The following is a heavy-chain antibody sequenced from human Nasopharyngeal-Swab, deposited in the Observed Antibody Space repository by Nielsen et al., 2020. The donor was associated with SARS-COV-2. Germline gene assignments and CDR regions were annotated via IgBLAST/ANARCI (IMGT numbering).Heavy chain of an antibody. D-gene: IGHD3-10*01. CDR3: ANHLPGTYYFYY. CDR1: GFSFSDYY. V-gene: IGHV3-11*01. CDR2: ISSSGSTI. J-gene: IGHJ4*02. Sequence: GESLKISCAASGFSFSDYYMGWIRQAPGKGLEWVSYISSSGSTIYYADSVKGRFTISRDNAKNSLYLQMNSLRAEDTAVYYCANHLPGTYYFYYWGQGTLVTVSS.